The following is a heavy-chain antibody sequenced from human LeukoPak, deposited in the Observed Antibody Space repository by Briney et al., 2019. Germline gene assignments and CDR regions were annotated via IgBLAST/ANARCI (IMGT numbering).Heavy chain of an antibody. Sequence: PGGSLRLSCVASGFTFSSFAMSWVRQAPGKRLEWVSTISGSGGTTNYADSVKGRFTFSRDNSRNMVHLQMNSLRAEDTAVYYCAKDLPDYGDYIEGYWGQGTLVTVSS. CDR3: AKDLPDYGDYIEGY. V-gene: IGHV3-23*01. D-gene: IGHD4-17*01. CDR1: GFTFSSFA. CDR2: ISGSGGTT. J-gene: IGHJ4*02.